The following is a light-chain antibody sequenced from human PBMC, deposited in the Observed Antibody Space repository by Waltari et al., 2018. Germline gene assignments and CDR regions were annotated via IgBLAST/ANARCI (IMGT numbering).Light chain of an antibody. CDR3: AAWDDSLNGRV. V-gene: IGLV1-44*01. CDR2: SNN. Sequence: SVLTQPPSASGPPGQRVTISCSGSSSNIGSNTVNWYQQLPGTAPKLLIYSNNHRPSGVPNRCSGSKSGTSASLAISGLQSEDEADYYCAAWDDSLNGRVFGGGTKLTVL. CDR1: SSNIGSNT. J-gene: IGLJ3*02.